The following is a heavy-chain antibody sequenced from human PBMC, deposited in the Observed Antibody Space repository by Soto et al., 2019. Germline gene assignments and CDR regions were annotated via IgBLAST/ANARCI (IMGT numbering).Heavy chain of an antibody. V-gene: IGHV3-23*01. CDR3: ARDPRQWLVRVSNAFDI. D-gene: IGHD6-19*01. J-gene: IGHJ3*02. Sequence: GGSLRLSCAASGFTFSSYAMSWVRQAPGKGLEWVSAISGSGGSTYYADSVKGRFTISRDNSKNTLYLQMNSLRAEDTAVYYCARDPRQWLVRVSNAFDIWGQGTMVTVSS. CDR2: ISGSGGST. CDR1: GFTFSSYA.